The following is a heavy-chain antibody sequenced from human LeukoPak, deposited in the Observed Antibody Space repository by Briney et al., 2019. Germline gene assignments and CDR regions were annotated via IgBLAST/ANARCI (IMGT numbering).Heavy chain of an antibody. V-gene: IGHV3-23*01. CDR1: GLTFSNAW. Sequence: PGGSLRLSCAASGLTFSNAWMSWVRQAPGKGLEWVSAISGSGGSTYYADSVKGRFTISRDNSKNTLYVQMNSLRAEDTAVYYCAKDGGGGYYYFDYWGQGTLVTVSS. J-gene: IGHJ4*02. CDR2: ISGSGGST. D-gene: IGHD2-21*01. CDR3: AKDGGGGYYYFDY.